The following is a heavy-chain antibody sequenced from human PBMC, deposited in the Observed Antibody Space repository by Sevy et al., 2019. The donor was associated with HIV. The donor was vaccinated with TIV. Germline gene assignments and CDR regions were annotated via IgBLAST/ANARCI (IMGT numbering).Heavy chain of an antibody. CDR3: SRGGGYSSIGGSYYGMGV. J-gene: IGHJ6*02. V-gene: IGHV1-8*01. CDR2: MNPNSGNT. Sequence: ASVKVSCKASGYTFTSYDINWVRQATGQGLEWMGWMNPNSGNTGYAQKFQGRGTMTRNTSISTAYMELRSLGSEDTAVYYCSRGGGYSSIGGSYYGMGVWGQGTTVTVSS. D-gene: IGHD5-18*01. CDR1: GYTFTSYD.